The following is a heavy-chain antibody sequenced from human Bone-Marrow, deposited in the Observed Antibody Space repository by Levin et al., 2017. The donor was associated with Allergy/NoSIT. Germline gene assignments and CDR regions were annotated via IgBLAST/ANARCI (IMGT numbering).Heavy chain of an antibody. CDR3: ARAGTSITSYGMDV. Sequence: GGSLRLSCAASGFTFSSYAMHWVRQAPGKGLEWVAVISYDGSNKYYADSVKGRFTISRDNSKNTLYLQMNSLRAEDTAVYYCARAGTSITSYGMDVWGQGTTVTVSS. J-gene: IGHJ6*02. D-gene: IGHD3-10*01. CDR1: GFTFSSYA. V-gene: IGHV3-30*04. CDR2: ISYDGSNK.